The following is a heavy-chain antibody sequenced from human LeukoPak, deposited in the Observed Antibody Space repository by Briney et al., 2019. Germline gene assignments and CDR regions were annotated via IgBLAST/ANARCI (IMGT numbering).Heavy chain of an antibody. V-gene: IGHV4-59*01. CDR2: IHYSGST. CDR3: ARGSDSGSSSGVDY. CDR1: GGSISSYY. D-gene: IGHD6-13*01. J-gene: IGHJ4*02. Sequence: SETLSLTCTVSGGSISSYYWTWIRQPPGKGLEWIGYIHYSGSTNYNPTLMSRVTISLDTSKNQFSLKLRSVTAADTAVYYCARGSDSGSSSGVDYWGQGTLVTVSS.